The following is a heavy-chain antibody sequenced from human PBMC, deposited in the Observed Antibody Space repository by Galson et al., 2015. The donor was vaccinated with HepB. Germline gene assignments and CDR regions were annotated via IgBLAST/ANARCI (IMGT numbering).Heavy chain of an antibody. Sequence: SLRLSCAASGFTFSSYSMNWVRQAPGKGLEWVSSISSSSSYIYYADSVKGRFTISRDNAKNSLYLQMNSLRAEDTAVYYCARGGYYDSSGNDYWGQGTLVTVSS. CDR1: GFTFSSYS. V-gene: IGHV3-21*01. D-gene: IGHD3-22*01. CDR3: ARGGYYDSSGNDY. CDR2: ISSSSSYI. J-gene: IGHJ4*02.